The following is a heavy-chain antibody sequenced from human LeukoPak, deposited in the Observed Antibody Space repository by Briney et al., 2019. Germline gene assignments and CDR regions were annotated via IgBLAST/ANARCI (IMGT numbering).Heavy chain of an antibody. CDR1: GGSINTSDYY. J-gene: IGHJ4*02. Sequence: KSSETLSLTCTVSGGSINTSDYYWGWIRQPPGKGLQWIGTIYYNGSIYYSPSLKSRATISVDTSKKQISLRLTSVNAADTAVYYCTRLPHFTIFGVVRDYWGQGTLVTVSS. V-gene: IGHV4-39*01. CDR2: IYYNGSI. D-gene: IGHD3-3*01. CDR3: TRLPHFTIFGVVRDY.